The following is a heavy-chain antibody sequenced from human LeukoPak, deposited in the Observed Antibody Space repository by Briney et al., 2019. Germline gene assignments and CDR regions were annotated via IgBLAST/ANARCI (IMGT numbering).Heavy chain of an antibody. CDR2: ISSGGTYE. CDR3: ARHQDYGGNSDAFDI. D-gene: IGHD4-23*01. V-gene: IGHV3-30*01. J-gene: IGHJ3*02. Sequence: GGSLRLSCAASGFTFSNYAMHWVRQAPGKGLEWVSLISSGGTYEYYADSVKGRFTISRDNSKNTLYLQLNSLRAEDTAVYYCARHQDYGGNSDAFDIWGQGTMVTVSS. CDR1: GFTFSNYA.